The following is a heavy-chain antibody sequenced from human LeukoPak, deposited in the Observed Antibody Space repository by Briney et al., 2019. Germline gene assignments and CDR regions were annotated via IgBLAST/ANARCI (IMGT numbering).Heavy chain of an antibody. Sequence: ASVKVSCKASGGTFSSYAISWVRQAPGQGLEWMGWINPDSGFTNYAQKFQGRMTMTRDASISTAYMELRRLRPDDTAVYYCAPTPEAYTSNWNVWGRGTLVTVSS. CDR3: APTPEAYTSNWNV. V-gene: IGHV1-2*02. CDR2: INPDSGFT. D-gene: IGHD1-1*01. J-gene: IGHJ4*02. CDR1: GGTFSSYA.